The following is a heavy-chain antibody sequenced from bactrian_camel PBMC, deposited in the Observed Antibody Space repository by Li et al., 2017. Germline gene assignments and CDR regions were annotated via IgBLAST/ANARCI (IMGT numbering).Heavy chain of an antibody. CDR1: EYTYNTYC. V-gene: IGHV3S53*01. CDR2: IDSEDIT. J-gene: IGHJ4*01. Sequence: HVQLVESGGGLVQPGGSLLLSCSASEYTYNTYCMGWFRQAPGREREGVATIDSEDITSYSDSVKGRFTISRDNAKNTLYLQLNSLKTEDTAVYYCALGSSRQATMTARGKGTQVTVS. D-gene: IGHD3*01.